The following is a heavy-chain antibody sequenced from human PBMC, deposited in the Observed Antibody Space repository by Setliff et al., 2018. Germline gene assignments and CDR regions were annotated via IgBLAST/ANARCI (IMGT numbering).Heavy chain of an antibody. D-gene: IGHD6-19*01. CDR1: GYPFTNYG. CDR3: ARDLWGYSSGWFSSNWFDP. J-gene: IGHJ5*02. Sequence: ASVKVSCKTSGYPFTNYGLSWVQQAPGQGLEWMGWISGHNGDTKLAQNFQGRVTVTTDTFTNTGYMELRSLRSDDTAVYYCARDLWGYSSGWFSSNWFDPWGQGTLVTVSS. V-gene: IGHV1-18*01. CDR2: ISGHNGDT.